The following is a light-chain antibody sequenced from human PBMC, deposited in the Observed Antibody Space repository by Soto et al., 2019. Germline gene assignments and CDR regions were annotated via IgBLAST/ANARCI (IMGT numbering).Light chain of an antibody. Sequence: ELVLTQSPGTLSLSPGDRATLSCRASQSVPSSHLAWYQQKPGQAPRLLIYAASTRATGVPDRFSGSGSGTGFTLTISRLEPEDFAVFYCQDFGSLPYTFGQGTKLQIK. CDR1: QSVPSSH. V-gene: IGKV3-20*01. J-gene: IGKJ2*01. CDR3: QDFGSLPYT. CDR2: AAS.